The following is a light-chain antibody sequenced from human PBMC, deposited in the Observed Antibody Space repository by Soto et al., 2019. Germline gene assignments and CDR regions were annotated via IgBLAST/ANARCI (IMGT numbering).Light chain of an antibody. CDR1: RSLSNSY. J-gene: IGKJ1*01. CDR3: QQYNSWPGT. CDR2: GAS. V-gene: IGKV3D-15*01. Sequence: VLTQSPCALSCSPVETARLSCIANRSLSNSYLAWYQQKPGQAPSLLAYGASTRATGLPARFSGSGSGTEFTLTISSLQSEDFAVYYCQQYNSWPGTCGQGTQGDIK.